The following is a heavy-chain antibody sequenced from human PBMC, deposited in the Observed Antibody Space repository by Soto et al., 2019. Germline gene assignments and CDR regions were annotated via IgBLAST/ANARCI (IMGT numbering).Heavy chain of an antibody. J-gene: IGHJ3*02. CDR2: IKEDGSEK. Sequence: GGSLRLSCAASGFTFSSYWMSWVRQAPGKGLECVANIKEDGSEKSYVDSVEGRFTISRDNAKNSLYLQMNSLRVEDTAVYYCARDPEFSAFDIWGQGTMVTVSS. V-gene: IGHV3-7*01. CDR3: ARDPEFSAFDI. CDR1: GFTFSSYW.